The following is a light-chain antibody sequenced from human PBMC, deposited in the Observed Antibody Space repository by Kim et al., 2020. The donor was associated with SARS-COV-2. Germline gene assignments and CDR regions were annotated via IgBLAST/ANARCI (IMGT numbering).Light chain of an antibody. CDR3: SSHIPSSTTWV. J-gene: IGLJ3*02. CDR2: DVS. V-gene: IGLV2-14*04. CDR1: TSDIGNYNF. Sequence: ITTPSSATTSDIGNYNFVSWSQQHPGRAPKLLFYDVSERPSGISDSFSGSKSGNTASLTISGLQAEDEADYYCSSHIPSSTTWVFGGGTQLTVL.